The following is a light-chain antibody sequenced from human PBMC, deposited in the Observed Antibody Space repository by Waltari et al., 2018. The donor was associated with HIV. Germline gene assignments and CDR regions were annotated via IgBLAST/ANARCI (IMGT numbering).Light chain of an antibody. CDR3: QHFGSSKFT. CDR2: GTT. Sequence: EVVLTQSPATLSLSPGERATLSCRASQSVGGSYLAWYQQRPGLAPRLLMYGTTYRATGIPDRFSGSGSGTDFPLSISRLEPEDFAVYFCQHFGSSKFTFGPGTKVHF. CDR1: QSVGGSY. J-gene: IGKJ3*01. V-gene: IGKV3-20*01.